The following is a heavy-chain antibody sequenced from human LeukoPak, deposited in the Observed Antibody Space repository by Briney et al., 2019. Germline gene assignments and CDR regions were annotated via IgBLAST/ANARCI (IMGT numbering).Heavy chain of an antibody. J-gene: IGHJ4*02. CDR3: ARRGYSSGWYYFDY. V-gene: IGHV4-39*01. CDR2: IYYSGST. CDR1: GGSISSRSYF. D-gene: IGHD6-19*01. Sequence: SETLSLTCTVSGGSISSRSYFWGWIRQPPGKGLERIGSIYYSGSTYYSPSLKSRVTISVDTSKNQFSLKLSSVTAADTAVYYCARRGYSSGWYYFDYWGQGTLVTVSS.